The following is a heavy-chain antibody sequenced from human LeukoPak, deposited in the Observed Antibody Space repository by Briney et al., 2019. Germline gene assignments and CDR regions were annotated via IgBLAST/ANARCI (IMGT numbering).Heavy chain of an antibody. CDR2: IYYSGST. CDR3: ARHPRIAVAGTSLFDY. Sequence: PSETLSLTCTVSGGSISSSSYYWGWIRQPPGKGLEWIGSIYYSGSTYYNPSLKSRVTISVDTSKNQFSLKLSSVTAADTAVYYCARHPRIAVAGTSLFDYWGLGTLVTVSS. CDR1: GGSISSSSYY. V-gene: IGHV4-39*01. D-gene: IGHD6-19*01. J-gene: IGHJ4*02.